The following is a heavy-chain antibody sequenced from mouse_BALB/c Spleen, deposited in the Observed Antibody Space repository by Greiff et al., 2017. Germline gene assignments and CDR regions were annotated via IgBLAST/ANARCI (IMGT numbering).Heavy chain of an antibody. CDR3: ARQSLYAMDY. Sequence: EVKLVESGGGLVQPGGSLKLSCAASGFTFSSYTMSWVRQTPEKRLEWVAYISNGGGSTYYPDTVKGRFTISRDNAKNTLYLQMSSLKSEDTAMYYCARQSLYAMDYWGQGTSVTVSS. D-gene: IGHD6-1*01. CDR2: ISNGGGST. V-gene: IGHV5-12-2*01. CDR1: GFTFSSYT. J-gene: IGHJ4*01.